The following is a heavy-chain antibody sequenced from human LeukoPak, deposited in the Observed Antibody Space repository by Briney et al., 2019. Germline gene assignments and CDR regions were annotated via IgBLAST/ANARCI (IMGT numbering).Heavy chain of an antibody. CDR2: INPSGGST. J-gene: IGHJ5*02. CDR1: GYTFTSYY. D-gene: IGHD5-18*01. V-gene: IGHV1-46*01. Sequence: ASVKVSCKASGYTFTSYYMHWVRQAPGQGLEWMGIINPSGGSTSYPQKFQGRVTMTRDTSTSTVYMELSSLRSEDTAVYYCARDEISRYSYGYWFDPWGQGTLVTVSS. CDR3: ARDEISRYSYGYWFDP.